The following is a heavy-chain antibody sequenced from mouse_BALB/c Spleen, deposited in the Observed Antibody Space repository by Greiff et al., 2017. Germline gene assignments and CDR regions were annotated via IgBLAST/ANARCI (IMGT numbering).Heavy chain of an antibody. CDR1: GYTFTSYW. CDR3: TRDEYDEGYAMDD. J-gene: IGHJ4*01. V-gene: IGHV1-5*01. D-gene: IGHD2-4*01. Sequence: EVQLQQSGTVLARPGASVKMSCKASGYTFTSYWMPWVKPRPGQGLEWIGAIYPGNSDTSYNQKFKGKAKLTAVTSTRTAYMELSSLTNEDSAVYHYTRDEYDEGYAMDDWGQGTPVTVSA. CDR2: IYPGNSDT.